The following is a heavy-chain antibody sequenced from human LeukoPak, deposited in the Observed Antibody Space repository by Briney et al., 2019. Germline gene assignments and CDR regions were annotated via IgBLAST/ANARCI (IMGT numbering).Heavy chain of an antibody. CDR1: GGSISSGSYY. D-gene: IGHD6-6*01. J-gene: IGHJ4*02. CDR3: AREDDSSSSILDY. Sequence: SETLSLTCTVSGGSISSGSYYWVWIRQPPGKGLEWIGTIYYSGSTYYNPSLKSRVTISVGTSKNQFSMKLSSVTAADTAVYYCAREDDSSSSILDYWGQGTLVTVSS. CDR2: IYYSGST. V-gene: IGHV4-39*02.